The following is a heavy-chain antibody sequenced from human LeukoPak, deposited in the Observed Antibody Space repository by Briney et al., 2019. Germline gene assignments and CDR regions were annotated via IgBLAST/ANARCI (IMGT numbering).Heavy chain of an antibody. CDR3: ARDDYSNFLYYYGMDV. D-gene: IGHD4-11*01. J-gene: IGHJ6*02. V-gene: IGHV3-7*01. CDR2: IKQDGSEK. Sequence: PGGSLRLSCAASGFTFSSYWMSWVRQAPGKGLEWVANIKQDGSEKYYVDSVKGRFTISRDNAKNSLYLQMSSLRAEDTAVYYCARDDYSNFLYYYGMDVWGQGTTVTVSS. CDR1: GFTFSSYW.